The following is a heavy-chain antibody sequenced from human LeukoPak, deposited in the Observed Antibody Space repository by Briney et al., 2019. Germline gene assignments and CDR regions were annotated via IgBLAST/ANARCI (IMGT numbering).Heavy chain of an antibody. J-gene: IGHJ6*02. CDR2: VSGRGDAT. D-gene: IGHD2-15*01. CDR1: GFTFNNYA. CDR3: AKAPPAATNYYYGMEV. V-gene: IGHV3-23*01. Sequence: GGSLRLSCAASGFTFNNYAMTWVRQAPGKGLEWVSAVSGRGDATYYADSVKGRFTISRDDSKNTLYLQMNSLRAEDTAVYHCAKAPPAATNYYYGMEVWGQGTTVTVSS.